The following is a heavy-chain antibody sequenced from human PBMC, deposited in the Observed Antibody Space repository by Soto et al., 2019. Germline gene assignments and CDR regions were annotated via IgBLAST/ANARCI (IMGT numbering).Heavy chain of an antibody. D-gene: IGHD3-10*01. J-gene: IGHJ3*02. Sequence: PGESLKISCKGSGDAFTSHWIAWVRQMPGKGLELMGLIYPADSDTRYSPSFEGQVTISVDKSISCAYLQWSRLKASDTAMYYCVRPQAKELGTIRGAFDIWGQGTKVTVSS. CDR1: GDAFTSHW. CDR3: VRPQAKELGTIRGAFDI. CDR2: IYPADSDT. V-gene: IGHV5-51*01.